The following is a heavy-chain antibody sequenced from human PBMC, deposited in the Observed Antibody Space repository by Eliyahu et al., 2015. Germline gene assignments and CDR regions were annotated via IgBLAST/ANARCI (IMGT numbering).Heavy chain of an antibody. D-gene: IGHD6-19*01. CDR3: ARGRGSGWANWFDP. CDR2: IHTTGSI. V-gene: IGHV4-4*07. CDR1: GGSISDX. Sequence: QVQLQESGPGLVKPSETLSLXCTVSGGSISDXCSWIRQPAGKGLEWIGRIHTTGSISYNPSLKSRVTMSVDTSKNQFSLNLSSVTAADTAVYYCARGRGSGWANWFDPWGQGTLVTVSS. J-gene: IGHJ5*02.